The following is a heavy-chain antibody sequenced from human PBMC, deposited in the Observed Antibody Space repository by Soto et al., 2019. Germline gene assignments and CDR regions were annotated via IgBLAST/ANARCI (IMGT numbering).Heavy chain of an antibody. J-gene: IGHJ5*02. CDR1: GGSISSGYYY. D-gene: IGHD6-19*01. CDR2: IYYTGST. Sequence: PSETLSLTCSVSGGSISSGYYYWSWIRQPPGKGLEWIGRIYYTGSTYYNPSLKSRVTISVDTSKNHFSLKLSSMTAADTAVYYCASNRRGWANWFDPWGQGTLVTVSS. V-gene: IGHV4-39*01. CDR3: ASNRRGWANWFDP.